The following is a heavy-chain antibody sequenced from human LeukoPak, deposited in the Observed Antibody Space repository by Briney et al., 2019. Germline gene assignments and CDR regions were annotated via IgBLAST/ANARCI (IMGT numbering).Heavy chain of an antibody. V-gene: IGHV1-8*01. J-gene: IGHJ4*02. Sequence: GASVNVSCKASVYTFTSYDINWVRQAAGRGLEWMGWMNPNSGNTGYAQKFQGRVTMTRNTSISTAYMELSSLRSEDTAVYYCARGRGNNQSKYRKLRRYYFDYWGQGTLVTVSS. CDR2: MNPNSGNT. CDR1: VYTFTSYD. CDR3: ARGRGNNQSKYRKLRRYYFDY. D-gene: IGHD2/OR15-2a*01.